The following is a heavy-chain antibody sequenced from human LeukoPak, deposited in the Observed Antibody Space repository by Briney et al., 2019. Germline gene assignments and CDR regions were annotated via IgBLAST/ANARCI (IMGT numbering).Heavy chain of an antibody. CDR1: GYXFTDYY. D-gene: IGHD3-16*01. Sequence: ASVKVSCKASGYXFTDYYMHWVRQAPGQGLEWMGWIHTNSDATNYAQKFQGRVTMTRDTSISTAYMELSRLGSDDTAVYYCARGLFSPGDQWGQGTLVTVST. J-gene: IGHJ4*02. CDR2: IHTNSDAT. V-gene: IGHV1-2*02. CDR3: ARGLFSPGDQ.